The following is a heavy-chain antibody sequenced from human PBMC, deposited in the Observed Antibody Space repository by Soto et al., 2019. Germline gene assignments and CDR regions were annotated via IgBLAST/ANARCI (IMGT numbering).Heavy chain of an antibody. CDR1: GFTFSSYA. CDR2: ISYDGSNK. J-gene: IGHJ4*02. D-gene: IGHD1-26*01. CDR3: ARVETQWELPYYFDY. V-gene: IGHV3-30-3*01. Sequence: LRLSCAASGFTFSSYAMHWVRQAPGKGLEWVAVISYDGSNKYYADSVKGRFTISRDNSKNTLYLQMNSLRAEDTAVYYCARVETQWELPYYFDYWGQGTLVTVSS.